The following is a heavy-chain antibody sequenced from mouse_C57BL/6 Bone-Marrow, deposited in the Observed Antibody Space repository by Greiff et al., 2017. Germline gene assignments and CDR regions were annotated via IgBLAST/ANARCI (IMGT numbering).Heavy chain of an antibody. CDR3: ARGEGYPYYFDY. CDR2: IYPRSGNT. V-gene: IGHV1-81*01. J-gene: IGHJ2*01. CDR1: GYTFTSYG. Sequence: VKLQESGAELARPGASVKLSCKASGYTFTSYGISWVKQRTGQGLEWIGEIYPRSGNTYYNEKFKGKATLTADKSSSTAYMELRSLTSEDSAVYFCARGEGYPYYFDYWGQGTTLTVSS.